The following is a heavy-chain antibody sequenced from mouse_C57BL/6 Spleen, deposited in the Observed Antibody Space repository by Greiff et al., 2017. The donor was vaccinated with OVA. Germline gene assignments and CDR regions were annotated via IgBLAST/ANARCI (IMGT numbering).Heavy chain of an antibody. CDR2: INPSTGGT. Sequence: EVQVVESGPELVKPGASVKISCKASGYSFTGYYMNWVKQSPEKSLEWIGEINPSTGGTTYNQKFKAKATLTVDKSSSTAYMQLKSLTSEDSAVYYCARWDGYYYAMDYWGQGTSVTVSS. CDR1: GYSFTGYY. J-gene: IGHJ4*01. CDR3: ARWDGYYYAMDY. D-gene: IGHD2-3*01. V-gene: IGHV1-42*01.